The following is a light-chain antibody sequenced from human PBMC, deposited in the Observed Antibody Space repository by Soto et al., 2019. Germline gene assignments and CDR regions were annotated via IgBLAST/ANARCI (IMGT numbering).Light chain of an antibody. CDR1: SGHSSYA. J-gene: IGLJ2*01. CDR3: QTWGTGIRV. CDR2: VNGDGSH. V-gene: IGLV4-69*01. Sequence: QAVVTQSPSASASLGASVKLTCTLSSGHSSYAIAWHQQQPETGPRYLMRVNGDGSHSKGDGIPDRFSGSSSGAERYLTISSLQSEDEADYYCQTWGTGIRVFGGGTKLTVL.